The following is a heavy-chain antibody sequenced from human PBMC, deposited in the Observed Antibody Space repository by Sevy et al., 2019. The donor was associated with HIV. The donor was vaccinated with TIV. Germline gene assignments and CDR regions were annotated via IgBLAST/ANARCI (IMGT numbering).Heavy chain of an antibody. V-gene: IGHV1-69*13. CDR3: ARDPVTSSGWRNYYYYGMDV. Sequence: ASLKVSCKASGGTFSSYAISWVRQAPGQGLEWMGGIIPIFGTANYAQKFQGRVTITADESTSTAYMELSSLRSEDTAVYYCARDPVTSSGWRNYYYYGMDVWGQGTTVTVSS. J-gene: IGHJ6*02. CDR1: GGTFSSYA. CDR2: IIPIFGTA. D-gene: IGHD6-19*01.